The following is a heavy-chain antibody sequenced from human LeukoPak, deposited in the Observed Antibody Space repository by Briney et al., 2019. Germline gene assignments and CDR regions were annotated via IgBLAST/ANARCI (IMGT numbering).Heavy chain of an antibody. CDR2: IIPIFGTA. V-gene: IGHV1-69*05. Sequence: SLKVSCKASGGTFSSYAISWVRQAPGQGLEWMGGIIPIFGTANYAQKFQGRVTITTDESTSTAYMELSSLRSEDTAVYYCASSIAAEEGRNWFDPWGQGTLVTVSS. J-gene: IGHJ5*02. CDR1: GGTFSSYA. D-gene: IGHD6-13*01. CDR3: ASSIAAEEGRNWFDP.